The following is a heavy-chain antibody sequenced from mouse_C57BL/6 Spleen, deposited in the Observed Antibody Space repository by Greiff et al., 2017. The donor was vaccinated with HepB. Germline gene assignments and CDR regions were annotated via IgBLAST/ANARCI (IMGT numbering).Heavy chain of an antibody. J-gene: IGHJ3*01. Sequence: QVQLQQPGAELVRPGSSVKLSCKASGYTFTSYWMDWVKQRPGQGLEWIGIIYPSDSETHYNQNFKDKATLTVDKSTSTAYMQLSSMTAEDSAVYYCARGDGSPWFAYWGQGTLVTVSA. CDR3: ARGDGSPWFAY. V-gene: IGHV1-61*01. D-gene: IGHD1-1*01. CDR1: GYTFTSYW. CDR2: IYPSDSET.